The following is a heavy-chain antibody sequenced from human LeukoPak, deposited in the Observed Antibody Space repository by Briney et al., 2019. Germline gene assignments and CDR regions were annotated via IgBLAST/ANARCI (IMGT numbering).Heavy chain of an antibody. CDR2: IHSGGTT. D-gene: IGHD3-9*01. V-gene: IGHV3-53*01. CDR1: GFTVSNNY. Sequence: GGSLRLSCAASGFTVSNNYVSWVRQAPGKGLEWVSIIHSGGTTYYADSVKGRFIISRDNSKNTVYLQMNSLRAEDTAIYYCARGILTGYYWSDYWGQGTLVTVSS. CDR3: ARGILTGYYWSDY. J-gene: IGHJ4*01.